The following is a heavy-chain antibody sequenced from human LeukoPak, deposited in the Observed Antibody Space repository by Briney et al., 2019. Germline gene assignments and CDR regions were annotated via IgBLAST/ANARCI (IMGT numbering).Heavy chain of an antibody. V-gene: IGHV1-3*03. CDR3: ARGSSSWYNHAFDI. D-gene: IGHD6-13*01. CDR2: INAGNGNT. CDR1: GYTFTSYA. J-gene: IGHJ3*02. Sequence: WASVKVSCKASGYTFTSYAMHWVRQAPGQRLEWMGWINAGNGNTKYSQEFQGRVTITRDTSASTAYMELSSLRSEDMAVYYCARGSSSWYNHAFDIWGQGTMVTVSS.